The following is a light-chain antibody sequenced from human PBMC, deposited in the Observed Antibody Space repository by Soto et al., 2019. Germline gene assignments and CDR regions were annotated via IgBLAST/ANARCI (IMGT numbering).Light chain of an antibody. CDR3: AAWDDSLNGPNYV. Sequence: QSVLPQPPSASGTPGQRVTISCSGSSSNIGSNTVNWYQQLPGTAPKLLIYSNNQRPSGVPDRFSSSKSGTSASLAISGLXXXXXXDYYCAAWDDSLNGPNYVFGTGTKLTVL. V-gene: IGLV1-44*01. J-gene: IGLJ1*01. CDR1: SSNIGSNT. CDR2: SNN.